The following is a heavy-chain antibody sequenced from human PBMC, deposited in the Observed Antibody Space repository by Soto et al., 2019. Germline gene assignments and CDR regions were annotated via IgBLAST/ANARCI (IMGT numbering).Heavy chain of an antibody. CDR1: GDSISNYY. CDR2: IYTGGST. Sequence: AETLSLTCSVSGDSISNYYWNWIRQPAGQGLEWIGRIYTGGSTNYNPSLKSRVTMSVDTSKNQFSLKLTSLTAADTAVYFCAGDQGHYYYGMAVWGQGTTVTVSS. V-gene: IGHV4-4*07. J-gene: IGHJ6*02. CDR3: AGDQGHYYYGMAV.